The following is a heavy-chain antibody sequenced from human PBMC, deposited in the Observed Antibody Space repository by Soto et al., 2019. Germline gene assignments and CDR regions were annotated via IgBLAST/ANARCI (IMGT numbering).Heavy chain of an antibody. CDR1: GGSISSYY. V-gene: IGHV4-59*08. D-gene: IGHD2-2*01. CDR3: AGQDCSSTSCTDAFDI. CDR2: INYSGST. J-gene: IGHJ3*02. Sequence: SETLSLTCTVSGGSISSYYWSWIRQPPGKGLEWIGYINYSGSTNNNPSLKTQVTISVDTSKNQFSLKVSSVTAADTAVYYCAGQDCSSTSCTDAFDIWGQGTMVTVSS.